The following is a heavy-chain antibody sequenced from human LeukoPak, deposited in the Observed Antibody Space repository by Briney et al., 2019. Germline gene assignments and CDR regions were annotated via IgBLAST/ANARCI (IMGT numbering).Heavy chain of an antibody. CDR3: ASHGMGFSAVDY. V-gene: IGHV3-30*04. CDR2: ISYDGSNK. J-gene: IGHJ4*02. D-gene: IGHD1-26*01. Sequence: PGGSLRLSCATSGFTFSTYAMRWVRQAPGKGLEWVAIISYDGSNKYYADSVKGRFTISRDNSKNTLYLQMNSLRAEDTAVYYCASHGMGFSAVDYWGQGTLVTVSS. CDR1: GFTFSTYA.